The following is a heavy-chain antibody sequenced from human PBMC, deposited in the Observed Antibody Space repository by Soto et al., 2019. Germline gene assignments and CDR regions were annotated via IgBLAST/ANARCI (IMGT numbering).Heavy chain of an antibody. J-gene: IGHJ3*02. CDR3: AVGGRVGVAVSAAFDM. CDR2: NNPATGAA. V-gene: IGHV1-2*02. D-gene: IGHD3-3*01. CDR1: GYPVTAYY. Sequence: QLHLVQSGAVVKKPGASVTVSCSASGYPVTAYYMHWVRQAPGGGLEWMGGNNPATGAAKYTPTFTGRVHQGRVTASLALIMGPQGPTSEVRAVFYMAVGGRVGVAVSAAFDMWGQGTLVTVSS.